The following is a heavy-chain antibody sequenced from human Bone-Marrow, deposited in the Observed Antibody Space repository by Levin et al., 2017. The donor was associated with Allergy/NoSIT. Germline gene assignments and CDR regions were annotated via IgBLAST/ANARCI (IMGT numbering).Heavy chain of an antibody. V-gene: IGHV4-61*01. Sequence: PSETLSLICTVSGDSVSSGSYYWTWIRQAPGKGLECIGFMLYTGYRNYNPSLQSRVTMSLDTSKNQFSLRLASATAADTAMYYCARDAVGAAAGSLAYWGQGALVTVSS. CDR3: ARDAVGAAAGSLAY. D-gene: IGHD1-26*01. CDR2: MLYTGYR. J-gene: IGHJ4*02. CDR1: GDSVSSGSYY.